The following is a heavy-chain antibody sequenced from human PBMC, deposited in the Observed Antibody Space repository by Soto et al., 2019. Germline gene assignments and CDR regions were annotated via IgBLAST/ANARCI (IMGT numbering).Heavy chain of an antibody. CDR1: GFTFSSYW. V-gene: IGHV3-7*01. CDR2: IKEDGSEK. D-gene: IGHD6-13*01. Sequence: GGSLRLSCTGSGFTFSSYWMIWVRQAPGKGLKWVANIKEDGSEKNYVDSVQGRFTISRDNAKNILYLQMNSLRADDTAVYYCARDFQPNYGSSWAHHWGQGALVTVSS. CDR3: ARDFQPNYGSSWAHH. J-gene: IGHJ5*02.